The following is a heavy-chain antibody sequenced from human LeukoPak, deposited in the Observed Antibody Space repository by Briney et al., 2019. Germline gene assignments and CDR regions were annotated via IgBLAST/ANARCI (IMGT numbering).Heavy chain of an antibody. CDR3: ARASDTAMVTY. D-gene: IGHD5-18*01. CDR1: GGTFSSYA. CDR2: IIPILGIA. V-gene: IGHV1-69*04. J-gene: IGHJ4*02. Sequence: SVKVSCKASGGTFSSYAISWVRQAPGQGLEWMGRIIPILGIANYAQKFQGRVTITADKSTSTAYMELSSLRSEDTAVYYRARASDTAMVTYWGQGTLVTVSS.